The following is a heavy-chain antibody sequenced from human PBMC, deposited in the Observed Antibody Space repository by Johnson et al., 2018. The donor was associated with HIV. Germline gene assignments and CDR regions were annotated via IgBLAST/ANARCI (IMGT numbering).Heavy chain of an antibody. V-gene: IGHV3-66*01. D-gene: IGHD3-10*01. CDR2: IYSGGST. J-gene: IGHJ3*02. CDR1: GFTVSSNY. CDR3: ARGPVMVRGVTDAFDI. Sequence: EQLVESGGGLVQPGGSLRLSCAASGFTVSSNYMSWVRQAPGKGLEWVSVIYSGGSTYYADSVKGRFTISRDNSKNTLYLQMNSLRAEDTAVYYCARGPVMVRGVTDAFDIWGQGTMVTVSS.